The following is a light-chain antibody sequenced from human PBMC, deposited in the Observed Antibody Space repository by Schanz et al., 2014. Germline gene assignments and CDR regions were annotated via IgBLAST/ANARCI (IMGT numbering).Light chain of an antibody. J-gene: IGLJ3*02. CDR2: DNT. CDR1: ASNIGAGYD. Sequence: QSVLTQPPSVSGAPGQGVTISCTGSASNIGAGYDVHWYQQVPGTAPKPLIFDNTNRPSGVPDRFSGSKSGTSASLAITGLQAEYEADYYCQSYDSSLSEWVFAGGTKLTVL. V-gene: IGLV1-40*01. CDR3: QSYDSSLSEWV.